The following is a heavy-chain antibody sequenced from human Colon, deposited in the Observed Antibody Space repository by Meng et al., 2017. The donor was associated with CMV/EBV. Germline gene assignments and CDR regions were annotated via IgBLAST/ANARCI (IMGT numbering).Heavy chain of an antibody. J-gene: IGHJ5*02. CDR2: ITDHS. D-gene: IGHD3-3*01. Sequence: GFSLSSYGVSWVRQAPGKGLQWVSAITDHSYYADSVRGRFTISKDLSENTLYLQMNSLRDEDTGIYYCAKNFNPGAYYTNWFDHWGQGTLVTVSS. CDR1: GFSLSSYG. CDR3: AKNFNPGAYYTNWFDH. V-gene: IGHV3-23*01.